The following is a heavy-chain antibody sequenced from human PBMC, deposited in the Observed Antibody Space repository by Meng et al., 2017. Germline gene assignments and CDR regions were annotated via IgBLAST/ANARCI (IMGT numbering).Heavy chain of an antibody. V-gene: IGHV2-5*02. CDR3: AHRSSAWAFDS. D-gene: IGHD7-27*01. CDR2: IYWDDDT. CDR1: GFSLSTGGVG. J-gene: IGHJ4*02. Sequence: QITWKESGPPLVKPTQPLTVTCTFYGFSLSTGGVGVGWIRQPPGKALEWLALIYWDDDTRYSPSLKSRLSITKDTSKNQVFLTMTNMDPVDTATYYCAHRSSAWAFDSWGQGTLVTVSS.